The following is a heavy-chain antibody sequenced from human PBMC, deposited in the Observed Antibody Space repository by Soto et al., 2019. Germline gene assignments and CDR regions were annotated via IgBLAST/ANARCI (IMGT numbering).Heavy chain of an antibody. J-gene: IGHJ6*02. V-gene: IGHV1-69*13. CDR2: IIPIFGTA. D-gene: IGHD2-21*02. CDR3: AREHIVVVTATRYYYYYYGMDV. Sequence: ASVKVSCKASGGTFSSYAISWVRQAPGQGLEWMGGIIPIFGTANYAQKFQGRVTITADESTSTAYMELSSLRSEDTAVYYCAREHIVVVTATRYYYYYYGMDVWGQGTTVTVSS. CDR1: GGTFSSYA.